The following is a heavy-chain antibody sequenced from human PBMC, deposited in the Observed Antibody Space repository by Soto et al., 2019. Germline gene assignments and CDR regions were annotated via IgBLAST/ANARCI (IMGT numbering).Heavy chain of an antibody. CDR1: GFTFSNAG. CDR2: IKSKTDGGTT. CDR3: TTAPDETYYYYYMDV. Sequence: GGSLRLSCAASGFTFSNAGVSWVRQAPGKGLEWVGHIKSKTDGGTTDYAAPVKGRFTISGDDSKNTVYLQMNSLKSEDTALYYCTTAPDETYYYYYMDVWGKGTTVTVSS. V-gene: IGHV3-15*01. J-gene: IGHJ6*03.